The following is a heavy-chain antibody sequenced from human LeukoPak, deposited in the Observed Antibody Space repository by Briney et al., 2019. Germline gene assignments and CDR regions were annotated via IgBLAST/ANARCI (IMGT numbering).Heavy chain of an antibody. D-gene: IGHD5-24*01. J-gene: IGHJ4*01. CDR3: ARHRRDGYNYGFDY. V-gene: IGHV4-59*01. CDR2: ISYSGGT. Sequence: PSETLSLTCTVSGGSISGDYWSWIRQPPGKRLEWIGYISYSGGTDYNPSLRSRATISVDASKNQFPLKLNSVTAADTAVFYCARHRRDGYNYGFDYWGQGTLVTVSS. CDR1: GGSISGDY.